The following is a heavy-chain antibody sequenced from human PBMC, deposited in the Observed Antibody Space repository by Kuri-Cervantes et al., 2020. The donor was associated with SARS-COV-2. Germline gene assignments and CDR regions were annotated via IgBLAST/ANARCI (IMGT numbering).Heavy chain of an antibody. J-gene: IGHJ4*02. CDR3: AKCSDIAAAGQTDY. V-gene: IGHV3-23*01. CDR1: GFTFSSYA. D-gene: IGHD6-13*01. Sequence: GESLKISCAASGFTFSSYAMSWVRQAPGKGLEWVSAISGSGGSTYYADSVEGRFTISRDNSKNTLYLQMNSLRAEDTAVYYCAKCSDIAAAGQTDYWGQGTLVTVSS. CDR2: ISGSGGST.